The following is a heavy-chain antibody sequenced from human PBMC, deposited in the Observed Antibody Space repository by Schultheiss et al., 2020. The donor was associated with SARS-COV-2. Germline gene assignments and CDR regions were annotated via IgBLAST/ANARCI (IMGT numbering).Heavy chain of an antibody. D-gene: IGHD6-13*01. V-gene: IGHV3-33*06. CDR3: AKERSSSSWYDGDY. CDR2: IWYDGSNK. J-gene: IGHJ4*02. CDR1: GFTFSSYG. Sequence: GGSLRLSCAASGFTFSSYGMHWVRQAPGKGLEWVAVIWYDGSNKYYADSVKGRFTISRDNSKNTLYLQMNSLRAEDTAVYYCAKERSSSSWYDGDYWGQGTLVTVSS.